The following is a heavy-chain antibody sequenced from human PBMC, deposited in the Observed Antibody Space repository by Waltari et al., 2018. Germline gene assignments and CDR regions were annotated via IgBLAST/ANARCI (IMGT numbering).Heavy chain of an antibody. Sequence: EVQLVDSGGGLIQPGGSLRLSCAASGFIVSTKYMSWVRQAPGKGLGLVAIIFSGGDTYYADSVKGQFTISRDNSKNTVYLQMNNLRAEDTAVYYCAASPGSSRAPFDDWGQGTLVTVSS. J-gene: IGHJ4*02. V-gene: IGHV3-53*01. CDR1: GFIVSTKY. CDR2: IFSGGDT. CDR3: AASPGSSRAPFDD. D-gene: IGHD2-2*01.